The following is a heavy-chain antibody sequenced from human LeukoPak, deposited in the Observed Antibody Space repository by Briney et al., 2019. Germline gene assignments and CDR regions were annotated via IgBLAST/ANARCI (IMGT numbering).Heavy chain of an antibody. CDR2: INPNSGGT. CDR3: ARDKRIAARRTDAFDI. D-gene: IGHD6-6*01. Sequence: ASVKVSCKDSGYTFTGYYMHWVRQAPGQGLEWMGWINPNSGGTNYAQKFQGRVTMTRDTSISTAYMELSRLRSDDTAVYYCARDKRIAARRTDAFDIWGQGTMVTVSS. J-gene: IGHJ3*02. CDR1: GYTFTGYY. V-gene: IGHV1-2*02.